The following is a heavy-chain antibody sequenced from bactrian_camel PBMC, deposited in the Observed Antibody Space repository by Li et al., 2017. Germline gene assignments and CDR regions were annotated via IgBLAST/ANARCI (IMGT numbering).Heavy chain of an antibody. CDR1: GFTFDDSD. Sequence: HVQLVESGGGSVQAGGSLRLSCTASGFTFDDSDMAWYRQAPGAACELVSSISSDGSTYYLGSVKGRFAISKDKATNTLFLQMNDLQPEDTAIYYCAADKPYGGWQRGIYRYWGQGTQVTVS. J-gene: IGHJ4*01. D-gene: IGHD2*01. CDR2: ISSDGST. V-gene: IGHV3S63*01. CDR3: AADKPYGGWQRGIYRY.